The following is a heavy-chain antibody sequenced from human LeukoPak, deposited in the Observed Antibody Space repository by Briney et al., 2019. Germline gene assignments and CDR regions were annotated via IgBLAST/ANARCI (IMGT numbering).Heavy chain of an antibody. J-gene: IGHJ4*02. Sequence: SETLSLTRTVSGGSISTYYWDWIRQPPGKGLEWIGYIYYSGSTYYNPSLKSRVTMSVDTSKNQFSLKLSSVTAADTAVYYCARHRDTSMAGHFDYWGQGTLVTVSS. V-gene: IGHV4-59*08. D-gene: IGHD6-19*01. CDR1: GGSISTYY. CDR3: ARHRDTSMAGHFDY. CDR2: IYYSGST.